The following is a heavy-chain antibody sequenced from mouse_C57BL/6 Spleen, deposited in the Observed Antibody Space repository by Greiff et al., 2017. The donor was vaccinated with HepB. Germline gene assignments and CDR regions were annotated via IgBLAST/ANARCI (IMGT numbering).Heavy chain of an antibody. J-gene: IGHJ1*03. CDR1: GYTFTSYW. D-gene: IGHD1-1*01. CDR3: ARGGYYGSSRYWYFDV. Sequence: VQLQQSGAELVKPGASVKMSCKASGYTFTSYWITWVKQRPGQGLEWIGDIYPGSGSTNYNEKFKSKATLTVDTSSSTAYMQLSSLTSEDSAVYYCARGGYYGSSRYWYFDVWGTGTTVTVSS. V-gene: IGHV1-55*01. CDR2: IYPGSGST.